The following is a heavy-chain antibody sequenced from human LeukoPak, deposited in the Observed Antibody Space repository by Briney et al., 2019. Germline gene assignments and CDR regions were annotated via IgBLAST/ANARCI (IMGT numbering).Heavy chain of an antibody. D-gene: IGHD5-12*01. Sequence: SETLSLTCTVSHGSISNYYWTWIRQSAGKGLEWIGRFHTTGSTTYNPSLKSRVTMSGDTSKNQFSLKLSSVTAADTAVYFCARGMAAAYDYNWFDPWGQGTLVTVSS. CDR3: ARGMAAAYDYNWFDP. CDR1: HGSISNYY. J-gene: IGHJ5*02. V-gene: IGHV4-4*07. CDR2: FHTTGST.